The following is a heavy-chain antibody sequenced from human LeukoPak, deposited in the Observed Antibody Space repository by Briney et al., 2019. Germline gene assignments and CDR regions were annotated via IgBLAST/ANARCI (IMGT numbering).Heavy chain of an antibody. CDR1: GYTFTSYF. Sequence: GASVKVSCKASGYTFTSYFMYWVRQAPGQGLEWMGLINPRGGNTRYAQKFQGRVTMTRDTSISTAYMELSRLRSDDTAVYYCARDQGYYDILTGYLDWFDPWGQGTLVTVSS. D-gene: IGHD3-9*01. CDR2: INPRGGNT. CDR3: ARDQGYYDILTGYLDWFDP. V-gene: IGHV1-46*01. J-gene: IGHJ5*02.